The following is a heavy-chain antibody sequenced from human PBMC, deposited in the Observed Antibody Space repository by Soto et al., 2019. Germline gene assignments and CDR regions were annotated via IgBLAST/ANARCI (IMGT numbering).Heavy chain of an antibody. Sequence: SETLSLTCAVYGGCFSGYYWSWIRQPPGKGLECIGEINHSGSTNYNPSLKSRVTISVDTSKNQFSLKLSSVTAADTAVYYCARWGSTMYYDFWSGYKDDAFDIWGKGTMVTVSS. CDR3: ARWGSTMYYDFWSGYKDDAFDI. V-gene: IGHV4-34*01. D-gene: IGHD3-3*01. J-gene: IGHJ3*02. CDR1: GGCFSGYY. CDR2: INHSGST.